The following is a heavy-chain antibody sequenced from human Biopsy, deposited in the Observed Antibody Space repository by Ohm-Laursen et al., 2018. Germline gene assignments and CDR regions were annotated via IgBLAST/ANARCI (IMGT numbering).Heavy chain of an antibody. D-gene: IGHD3-9*01. CDR3: ATKLTGYFHH. CDR1: GGTFSNYG. J-gene: IGHJ1*01. V-gene: IGHV1-69*06. CDR2: NIPILGTG. Sequence: SVKVSCNAPGGTFSNYGVNWVRQAPGQGLEWLGGNIPILGTGNYAQKFQDRVTVAADTSTSTATMELRSLRSDDTAVYYCATKLTGYFHHWGQGTLVTVSS.